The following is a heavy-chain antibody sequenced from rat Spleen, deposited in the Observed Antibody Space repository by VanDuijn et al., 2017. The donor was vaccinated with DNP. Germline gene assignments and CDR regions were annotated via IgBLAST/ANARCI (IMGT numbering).Heavy chain of an antibody. CDR3: VRVRSTGIDYGLDA. J-gene: IGHJ4*01. CDR1: GLTFNNYW. D-gene: IGHD1-9*01. V-gene: IGHV5-31*01. Sequence: EVQLVESGGDLVQPGRSLALSCVASGLTFNNYWMTWIRQVPGKGLEWVASISSSGGSTYYPDSVKGRCTISRDNAKNTLYLQMNSLRSEDTATYYCVRVRSTGIDYGLDAWGQGTSVTVSS. CDR2: ISSSGGST.